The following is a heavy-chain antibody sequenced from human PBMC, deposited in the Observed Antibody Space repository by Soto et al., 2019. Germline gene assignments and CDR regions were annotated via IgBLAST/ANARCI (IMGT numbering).Heavy chain of an antibody. CDR1: GDSVSSYSAA. J-gene: IGHJ5*02. CDR2: TYYRSRFFS. V-gene: IGHV6-1*01. Sequence: SQTLSLTCVISGDSVSSYSAAWNWIRQSPSGGLEWLGRTYYRSRFFSDYAESVKSRIIINPDTSKNQFSLQLKSVTPEDTAVYHCVRDRYSSSGWFDPWGQGTPVTVSS. CDR3: VRDRYSSSGWFDP. D-gene: IGHD3-10*01.